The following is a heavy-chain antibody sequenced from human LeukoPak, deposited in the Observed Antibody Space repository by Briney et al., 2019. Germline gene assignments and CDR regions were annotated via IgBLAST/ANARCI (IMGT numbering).Heavy chain of an antibody. D-gene: IGHD5-18*01. CDR3: ARSVQLWQFDY. V-gene: IGHV4-59*04. Sequence: SETLSLTCTVSGGSISSYYWSWIRQPPGKGLEWIGYIYYSGSIYYNPSLKSRVTMSVDTSKNQFSLKLSSVTAVDTAVYYCARSVQLWQFDYWGQGTLVTVSS. CDR2: IYYSGSI. J-gene: IGHJ4*02. CDR1: GGSISSYY.